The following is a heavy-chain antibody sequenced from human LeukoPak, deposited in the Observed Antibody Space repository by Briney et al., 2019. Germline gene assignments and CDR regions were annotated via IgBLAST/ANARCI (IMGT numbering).Heavy chain of an antibody. J-gene: IGHJ4*02. CDR2: IYSGGST. CDR3: SIAVAGPLDY. D-gene: IGHD6-19*01. Sequence: PGGSLRLSCAASGFTFSSYAMSWVRQAPGKGLEWVSVIYSGGSTYYADSVKGRFTISRDNSKNTLYLQMNSLRAEDTAVYYCSIAVAGPLDYWGQGTLVTVSS. V-gene: IGHV3-53*01. CDR1: GFTFSSYA.